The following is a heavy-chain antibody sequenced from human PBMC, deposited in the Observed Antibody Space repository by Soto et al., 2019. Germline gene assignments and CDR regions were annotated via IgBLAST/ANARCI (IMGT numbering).Heavy chain of an antibody. J-gene: IGHJ5*02. CDR1: GGSISSGDYY. CDR3: ARDWGCSSTSCFQGGDNWFDP. Sequence: PSETLSLTCTVSGGSISSGDYYWSWIRQPPGKGLEWIGYIYYSGSTYHNPSLKSRVTISVDTSKNQFSLKLSSVTAADTAVYYCARDWGCSSTSCFQGGDNWFDPWGQGTLVTVSS. CDR2: IYYSGST. D-gene: IGHD2-2*01. V-gene: IGHV4-30-4*01.